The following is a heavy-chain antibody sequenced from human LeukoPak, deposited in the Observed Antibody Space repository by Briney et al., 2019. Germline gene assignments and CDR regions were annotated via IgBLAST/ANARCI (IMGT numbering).Heavy chain of an antibody. Sequence: ASVKVSCKASGYTFTMYGITWVRQAPGQGLEWMGWISAYNGVTMTTDASTSTVYMELRSLGSDDTAVYYCARDTYYYDSSGYHEAAFDIWGQGTMVTVSS. J-gene: IGHJ3*02. CDR2: ISAYNG. CDR1: GYTFTMYG. V-gene: IGHV1-18*01. CDR3: ARDTYYYDSSGYHEAAFDI. D-gene: IGHD3-22*01.